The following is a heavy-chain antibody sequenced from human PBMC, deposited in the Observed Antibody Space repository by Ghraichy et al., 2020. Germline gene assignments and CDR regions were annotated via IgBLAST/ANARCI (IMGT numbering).Heavy chain of an antibody. CDR1: GFTFSSYW. Sequence: LSLTCAASGFTFSSYWMHWVRQAPGKGLVWVSRINSDGSSTSYADSVKGRFTISRDNAKNTLYLQMNSLRAEDTAVYYCARKSGDNWNYFDYWGQGTLVTVSS. J-gene: IGHJ4*02. CDR2: INSDGSST. V-gene: IGHV3-74*01. D-gene: IGHD1-20*01. CDR3: ARKSGDNWNYFDY.